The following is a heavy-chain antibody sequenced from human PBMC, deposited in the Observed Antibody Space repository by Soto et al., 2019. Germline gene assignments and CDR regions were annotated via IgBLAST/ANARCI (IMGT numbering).Heavy chain of an antibody. J-gene: IGHJ6*03. D-gene: IGHD3-10*01. V-gene: IGHV3-74*01. CDR1: EFTFSGRS. Sequence: EVQLVESGGGLVQPGGSLRLSCAASEFTFSGRSVHWVRQAPGKGLVWVSGIDKGGTDSTYADSVKGRFTSSRDNAKNTVYLQMNSLRGEDTAVSYCARGWFGPDVWGKGTAVTVSS. CDR2: IDKGGTDS. CDR3: ARGWFGPDV.